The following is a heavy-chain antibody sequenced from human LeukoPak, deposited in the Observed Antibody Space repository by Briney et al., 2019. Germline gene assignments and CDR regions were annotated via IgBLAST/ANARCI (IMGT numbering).Heavy chain of an antibody. J-gene: IGHJ4*02. CDR2: ISYDGSNK. CDR1: GFTFSSYA. Sequence: GGSLRLSCAASGFTFSSYAMHWVRQAPGKGLEWVAVISYDGSNKYYADSVKGRFTISRDNSKNTLYLQMNSLRAEDTAVYYCARDVEAATQYYFDYWGQGTLVTVSS. D-gene: IGHD2-15*01. V-gene: IGHV3-30-3*01. CDR3: ARDVEAATQYYFDY.